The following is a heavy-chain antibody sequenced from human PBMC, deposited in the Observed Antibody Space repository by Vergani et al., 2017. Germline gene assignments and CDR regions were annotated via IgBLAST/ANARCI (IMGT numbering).Heavy chain of an antibody. J-gene: IGHJ3*02. D-gene: IGHD5-24*01. CDR1: GGSISSYY. Sequence: QVQLQESGPGLVKPSETLSLTCTVSGGSISSYYWSWIRQPPGKGLEWIGYIYYSGSTNYNPSLKSRVTISVDTSKNQLSXKLSSVTAADTAVYYCARGADKDGYNKLAAFDIWGQGTMVTVSS. CDR3: ARGADKDGYNKLAAFDI. CDR2: IYYSGST. V-gene: IGHV4-59*01.